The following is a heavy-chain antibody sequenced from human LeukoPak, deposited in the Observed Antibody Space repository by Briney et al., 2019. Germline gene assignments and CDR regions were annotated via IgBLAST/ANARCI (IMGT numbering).Heavy chain of an antibody. V-gene: IGHV3-66*02. J-gene: IGHJ6*03. CDR3: ARDRGDGYNYRYYYYMDV. CDR1: GFTFSSYA. CDR2: IYSGGST. D-gene: IGHD5-24*01. Sequence: GGSLRLSCAASGFTFSSYAMSWVRQAPGKGLEWVSVIYSGGSTYYADSVKGRFTISRDNSKNTLYLQMNSLRAEDTAVYYCARDRGDGYNYRYYYYMDVWGKGTTVTVSS.